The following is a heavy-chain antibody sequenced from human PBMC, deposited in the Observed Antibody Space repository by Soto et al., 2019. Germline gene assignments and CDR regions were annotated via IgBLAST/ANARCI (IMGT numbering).Heavy chain of an antibody. D-gene: IGHD3-22*01. CDR3: ARDPAYYYDSSPT. CDR2: IYYSGST. Sequence: TLSLTCTVSGGSISSGGYYWSWIRQHPGKGLEWIGYIYYSGSTYYNPSLKSRVTISVDTSKNQFSLKLSSVTAADTAVYYCARDPAYYYDSSPTWGQGTMVTVSS. V-gene: IGHV4-31*03. CDR1: GGSISSGGYY. J-gene: IGHJ3*01.